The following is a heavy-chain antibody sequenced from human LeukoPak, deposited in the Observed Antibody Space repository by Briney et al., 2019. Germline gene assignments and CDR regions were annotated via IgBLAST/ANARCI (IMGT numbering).Heavy chain of an antibody. CDR1: GFTFSSYW. J-gene: IGHJ6*02. D-gene: IGHD5-12*01. CDR3: AKGIVATIIHYYYGMDV. V-gene: IGHV3-74*01. Sequence: GGSLRLSCAASGFTFSSYWMHWVRQAPGKGLVWVSRISSDGSDTTYADSVKGRFTISRDNAKNTLYLQMNSLRAEDTAVYYCAKGIVATIIHYYYGMDVWGQGTTVTVSS. CDR2: ISSDGSDT.